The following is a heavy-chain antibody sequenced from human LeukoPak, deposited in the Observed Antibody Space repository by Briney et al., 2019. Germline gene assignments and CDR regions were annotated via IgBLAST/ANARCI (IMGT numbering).Heavy chain of an antibody. Sequence: PGESLTISCTGSGYSFTTYWIGWVRQRPGKGLECVGIIYPGDSDTIYSPSFQGQVTISADKSISTAYLQWSSLKASDTAIYYCARGRLGSSTNWGWFDPWGQGTLVTVSS. D-gene: IGHD2-2*01. J-gene: IGHJ5*02. CDR1: GYSFTTYW. CDR3: ARGRLGSSTNWGWFDP. V-gene: IGHV5-51*03. CDR2: IYPGDSDT.